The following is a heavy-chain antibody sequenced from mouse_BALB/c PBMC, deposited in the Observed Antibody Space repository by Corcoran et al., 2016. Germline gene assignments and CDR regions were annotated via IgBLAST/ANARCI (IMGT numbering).Heavy chain of an antibody. CDR3: ARLDY. Sequence: QIQLVQAGPELKKPGATVKISCEAPRYTFTNYGMNWVKQWPGKGLKWMGWINTYTGEPTYADDFKGRFAFSLETSASTAYLQSNNRKNEDTATYFCARLDYWGQGTTLTVSS. CDR2: INTYTGEP. J-gene: IGHJ2*01. V-gene: IGHV9-3-1*01. CDR1: RYTFTNYG.